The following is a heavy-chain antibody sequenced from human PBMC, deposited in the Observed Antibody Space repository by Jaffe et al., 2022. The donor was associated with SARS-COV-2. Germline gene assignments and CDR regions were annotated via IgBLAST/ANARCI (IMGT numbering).Heavy chain of an antibody. CDR3: ARPHGYSSSSGFDY. CDR1: GGSISSSSYY. J-gene: IGHJ4*02. D-gene: IGHD6-6*01. Sequence: QLQLQESGPGLVKPSETLSLTCTVSGGSISSSSYYWGWIRQPPGKGLEWIGSIYYSGSTYYNPSLKSRVTISVDTSKNQFSLKLSSVTAADTAVYYCARPHGYSSSSGFDYWGQGTLVTVSS. V-gene: IGHV4-39*01. CDR2: IYYSGST.